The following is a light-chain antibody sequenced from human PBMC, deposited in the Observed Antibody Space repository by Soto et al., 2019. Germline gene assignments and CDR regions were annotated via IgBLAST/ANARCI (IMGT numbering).Light chain of an antibody. Sequence: EIVLTQSPATLSLSPGERATLSCRASQSVSSYLAWYQQKPGQAPRLLIYDASNRATGIPARFSGSGSGTDFTLTISSLETEDCAVYYCQQRSNWQLTFGGGTTVEIK. CDR1: QSVSSY. J-gene: IGKJ4*01. CDR3: QQRSNWQLT. V-gene: IGKV3-11*01. CDR2: DAS.